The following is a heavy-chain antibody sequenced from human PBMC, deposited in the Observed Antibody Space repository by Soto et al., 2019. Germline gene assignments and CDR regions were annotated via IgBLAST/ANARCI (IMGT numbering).Heavy chain of an antibody. CDR3: VRPLEYCISTSCYSIGDFQH. J-gene: IGHJ1*01. CDR2: ISYDGSNK. V-gene: IGHV3-30-3*01. D-gene: IGHD2-2*01. CDR1: GFTFSSYW. Sequence: SLRLSCAASGFTFSSYWMHWVRQAPGKGLEWVAVISYDGSNKDYADSVKGRFTISRDNSKNTLYLQMNSLRAEDTAVYYCVRPLEYCISTSCYSIGDFQHWGQGTLVTVSS.